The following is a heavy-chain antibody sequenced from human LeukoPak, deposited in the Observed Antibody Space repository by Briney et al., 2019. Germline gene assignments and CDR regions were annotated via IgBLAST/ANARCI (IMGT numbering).Heavy chain of an antibody. CDR2: ISGSGGST. V-gene: IGHV3-23*01. CDR1: GFTFSSYA. J-gene: IGHJ4*02. D-gene: IGHD3-3*01. CDR3: AKDPKVFGVVIGFDY. Sequence: GGSLRLSCAASGFTFSSYAMSWVRQAPGKGLEWVSAISGSGGSTYYADSVKGRFTISRDNSKNTLYLQMDSLRAEDTAVYYCAKDPKVFGVVIGFDYWGQGTLGTVSS.